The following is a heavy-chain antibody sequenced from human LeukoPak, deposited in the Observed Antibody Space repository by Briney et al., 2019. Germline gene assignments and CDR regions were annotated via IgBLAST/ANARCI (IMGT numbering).Heavy chain of an antibody. CDR2: ISDSGVNT. J-gene: IGHJ5*01. D-gene: IGHD3-10*01. CDR1: GFTFSSYA. V-gene: IGHV3-23*01. CDR3: AKERQLRGSGNSAFES. Sequence: SGGSLRLSCAASGFTFSSYAMTWVRQAPGKGLEWVSAISDSGVNTWYADSVKGRFTSSRDNSKSTLYLQMNSLTAEDTGVYYCAKERQLRGSGNSAFESWGQGTLVTVSS.